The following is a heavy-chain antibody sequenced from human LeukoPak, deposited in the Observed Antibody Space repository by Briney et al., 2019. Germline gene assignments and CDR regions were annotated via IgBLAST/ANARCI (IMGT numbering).Heavy chain of an antibody. CDR3: ARSPWGAGTEIDY. CDR2: ISSSSSTI. J-gene: IGHJ4*02. D-gene: IGHD6-13*01. V-gene: IGHV3-48*01. Sequence: GGSLRLSCAASGFTFSSYRMNWVRQAPGKGLEWVSYISSSSSTIYYADSVKGRFTISRDNAKNSLYLQMNSLRAEDTAVYYCARSPWGAGTEIDYWGQGTLVTVSS. CDR1: GFTFSSYR.